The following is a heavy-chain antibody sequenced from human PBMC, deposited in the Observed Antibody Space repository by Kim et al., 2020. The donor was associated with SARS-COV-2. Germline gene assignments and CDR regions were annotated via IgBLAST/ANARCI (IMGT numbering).Heavy chain of an antibody. V-gene: IGHV4-34*01. D-gene: IGHD2-15*01. J-gene: IGHJ5*02. Sequence: PSLKSRVTISGDTAKTQFSLKLSSVTAAETAVYFCARAPIVVGNKWFGPWGQGTLVTVAS. CDR3: ARAPIVVGNKWFGP.